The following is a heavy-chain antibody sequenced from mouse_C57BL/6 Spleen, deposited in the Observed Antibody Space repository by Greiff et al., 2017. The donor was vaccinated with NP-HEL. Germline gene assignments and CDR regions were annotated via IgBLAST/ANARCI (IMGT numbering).Heavy chain of an antibody. CDR3: AKEDYDYDRKNY. V-gene: IGHV1-55*01. J-gene: IGHJ2*01. CDR2: IYPGSGST. Sequence: QVQLKQPGAELVKPGASVKMSCKASGYTFTSYWITWVKQRPGQGLEWIGDIYPGSGSTNYNEKFKSKATLTVDTSSSTAYMQLSSLTSEDSAVYYCAKEDYDYDRKNYWGQGTTLTVSS. CDR1: GYTFTSYW. D-gene: IGHD2-4*01.